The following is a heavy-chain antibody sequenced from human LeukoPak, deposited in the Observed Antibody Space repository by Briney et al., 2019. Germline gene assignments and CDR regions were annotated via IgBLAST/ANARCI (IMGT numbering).Heavy chain of an antibody. J-gene: IGHJ4*02. V-gene: IGHV3-11*06. D-gene: IGHD3-3*01. Sequence: GGSLRLSCAASGFTFSDYYMSWTRQAPGKGLEWISYISSSSSYTNYADSVKGRFTISRDNAKNSLYPQMNSLRAEDTAVYYCARDTKRFQKYYFDYWGQGTLVTVSS. CDR2: ISSSSSYT. CDR3: ARDTKRFQKYYFDY. CDR1: GFTFSDYY.